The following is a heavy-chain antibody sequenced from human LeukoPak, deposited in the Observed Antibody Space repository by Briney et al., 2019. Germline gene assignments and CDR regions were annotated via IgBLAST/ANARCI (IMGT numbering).Heavy chain of an antibody. CDR1: GYTFTSYD. CDR3: ARVPAYSGYDYVEY. D-gene: IGHD5-12*01. CDR2: MNPNSGNT. J-gene: IGHJ4*02. V-gene: IGHV1-8*01. Sequence: ASVKVSCKASGYTFTSYDINWVRQATGQGLEWMGWMNPNSGNTGYAQKFQGRVTMTRNTSISTAYMELSSLRSEDTAVYYCARVPAYSGYDYVEYWGQGTLVTVSS.